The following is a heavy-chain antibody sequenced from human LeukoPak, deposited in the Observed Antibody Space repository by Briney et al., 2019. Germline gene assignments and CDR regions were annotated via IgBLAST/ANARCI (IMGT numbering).Heavy chain of an antibody. Sequence: PGGSLRLSCAASGFTFSSYSMNWVRQAPGKGLEWVSYISSSSSTIYYADSVRGRFTISRDNAKNSPYLQMNSLRAEDTAVYYCAREWSSSSWSDAFDIWGQGTMVTVSS. J-gene: IGHJ3*02. CDR2: ISSSSSTI. D-gene: IGHD6-13*01. CDR1: GFTFSSYS. CDR3: AREWSSSSWSDAFDI. V-gene: IGHV3-48*01.